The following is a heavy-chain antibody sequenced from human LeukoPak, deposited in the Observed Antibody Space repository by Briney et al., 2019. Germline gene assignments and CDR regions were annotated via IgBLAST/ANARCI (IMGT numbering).Heavy chain of an antibody. CDR1: GGSISSSNW. J-gene: IGHJ4*02. CDR3: ARVNTMIVVSYPYYFDY. D-gene: IGHD3-22*01. Sequence: SGTLSLTCAVSGGSISSSNWWSWVRQPPGKGLEWIGEIYHSGSTNYNPSLKSRVTISVDTSKNQFYLKLSSVTAADTAVYYCARVNTMIVVSYPYYFDYWGQGTLVTVSS. CDR2: IYHSGST. V-gene: IGHV4-4*02.